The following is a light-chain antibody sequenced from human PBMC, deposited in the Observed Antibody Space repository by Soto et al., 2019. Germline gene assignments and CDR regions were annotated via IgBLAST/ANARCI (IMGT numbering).Light chain of an antibody. CDR2: EVF. CDR3: SSYTSSSTYV. CDR1: SSDVGGYNY. J-gene: IGLJ1*01. V-gene: IGLV2-8*01. Sequence: QSVLTQPPSASGSPGQSVTISCTGTSSDVGGYNYVSWYQHHPGKAPKLMIYEVFKRPSGVPDRFSGSKSDNTASLTVSGLRAEDEAVYYCSSYTSSSTYVFGTGTKVTVL.